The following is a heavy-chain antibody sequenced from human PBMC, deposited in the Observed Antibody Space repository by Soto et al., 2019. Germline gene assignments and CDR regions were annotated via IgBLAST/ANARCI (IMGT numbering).Heavy chain of an antibody. D-gene: IGHD3-10*02. CDR1: VVTCSSYE. CDR3: SIVKYIDYVRSNEY. J-gene: IGHJ4*02. V-gene: IGHV3-48*03. CDR2: ISSSSSAI. Sequence: AGSLRLSCASSVVTCSSYEMSCVRHSPGKGLEWVSYISSSSSAIYYADSVKGRFTISRDNAKNSLYLQMSNLRAEDTAVYYCSIVKYIDYVRSNEYWRQGTLVIV.